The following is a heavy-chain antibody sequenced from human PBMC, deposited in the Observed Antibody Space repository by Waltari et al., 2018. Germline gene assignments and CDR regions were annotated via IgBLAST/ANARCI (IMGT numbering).Heavy chain of an antibody. CDR2: IIPIFWTA. CDR3: ARDRWYGDYVTNGMDV. Sequence: QVQLVQSGAEVKKPGSSVKVSCKASGGTFSSYAISWVRQAPGQGLEWMGRIIPIFWTANYAQKVQGRVTITADKSTSTAYMELSSLRSEDTAVYYGARDRWYGDYVTNGMDVWGQGTTVTVSS. D-gene: IGHD4-17*01. CDR1: GGTFSSYA. J-gene: IGHJ6*02. V-gene: IGHV1-69*08.